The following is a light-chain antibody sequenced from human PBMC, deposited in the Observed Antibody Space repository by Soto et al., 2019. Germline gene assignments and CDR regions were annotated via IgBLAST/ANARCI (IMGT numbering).Light chain of an antibody. Sequence: CTGTSSDVGSYNLVSWYQQHPGKAPKLMIYEGSKRPSGVSNRFSGSKSGNTASLTISGLQAEDEADYYCCSYAGSSTFDVVFGGGTKLTVL. V-gene: IGLV2-23*03. CDR2: EGS. CDR1: SSDVGSYNL. CDR3: CSYAGSSTFDVV. J-gene: IGLJ2*01.